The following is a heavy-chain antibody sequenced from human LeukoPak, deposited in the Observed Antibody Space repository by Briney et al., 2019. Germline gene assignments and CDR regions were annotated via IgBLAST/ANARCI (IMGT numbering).Heavy chain of an antibody. CDR3: ASNLDMATITFYYFDY. V-gene: IGHV1-69*01. Sequence: ASVKVSCKASGGTFSSYAISWVRQAPGQGLEWMGGIIPILGTANYAQKFQGRVTITADESTSTAYMVLSSLRSEDTAVYYCASNLDMATITFYYFDYWGQGTLVTVSS. D-gene: IGHD5-24*01. CDR2: IIPILGTA. CDR1: GGTFSSYA. J-gene: IGHJ4*02.